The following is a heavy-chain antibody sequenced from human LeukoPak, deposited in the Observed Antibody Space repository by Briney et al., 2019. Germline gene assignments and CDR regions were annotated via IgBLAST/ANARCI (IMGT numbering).Heavy chain of an antibody. CDR3: AKGYSSSWYGDLVDY. J-gene: IGHJ4*02. V-gene: IGHV3-30*18. D-gene: IGHD6-13*01. Sequence: GRSLRLSCAASGFTFSSYGMHWVRQAPGKGLEWVAVISYDGSNKYYADSVKGRFTISRDNSKNTLYLQMNSLRAEDTAVYYCAKGYSSSWYGDLVDYWGQGTLVTVSS. CDR2: ISYDGSNK. CDR1: GFTFSSYG.